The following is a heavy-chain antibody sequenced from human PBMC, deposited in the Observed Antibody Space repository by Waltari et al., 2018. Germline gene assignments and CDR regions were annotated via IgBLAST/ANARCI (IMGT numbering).Heavy chain of an antibody. CDR3: ARCGTVATAMAFDI. D-gene: IGHD2-21*02. CDR1: GGSISSSSYY. V-gene: IGHV4-39*01. Sequence: QLQLQESGPGLVKPSETLSLTCTVSGGSISSSSYYWGWIRQPPGKGLEWIGGIYYSVSTYYTPSLNSRFTISVDTSKNQFSLKLSSVTAADTAVYYCARCGTVATAMAFDIWGQGTMVTVSS. CDR2: IYYSVST. J-gene: IGHJ3*02.